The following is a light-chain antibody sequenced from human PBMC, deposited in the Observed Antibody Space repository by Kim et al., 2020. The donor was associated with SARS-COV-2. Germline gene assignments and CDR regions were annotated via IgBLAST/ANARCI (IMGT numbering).Light chain of an antibody. V-gene: IGKV1-39*01. CDR2: AAS. CDR3: QQSHATPLLT. J-gene: IGKJ4*01. CDR1: QSISTY. Sequence: DIQMTQSPSSLAASVGDRVTIACRASQSISTYLNWYQQKPGKAPKLLIYAASTLQSGVPSRFSGSGSGTDFTLTISSLQPEDVATYYCQQSHATPLLTFGGGTKVDIK.